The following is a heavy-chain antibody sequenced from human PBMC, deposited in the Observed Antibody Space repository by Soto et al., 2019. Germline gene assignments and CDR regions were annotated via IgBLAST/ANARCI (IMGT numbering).Heavy chain of an antibody. D-gene: IGHD3-10*01. CDR2: IYPGDSDT. J-gene: IGHJ6*02. Sequence: PGESLKISCKGSGYSFTSYWIGWVRQMPGKGLEWMGIIYPGDSDTRYSPSFQGQVTISADKSISTAYLQWSSLKASDTAMYFCARRSEFGEFGNYYYYGMDVWGQGTTVTVSS. CDR1: GYSFTSYW. CDR3: ARRSEFGEFGNYYYYGMDV. V-gene: IGHV5-51*01.